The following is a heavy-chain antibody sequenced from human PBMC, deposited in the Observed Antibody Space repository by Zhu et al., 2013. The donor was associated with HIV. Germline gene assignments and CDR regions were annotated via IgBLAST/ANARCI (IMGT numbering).Heavy chain of an antibody. D-gene: IGHD3-22*01. Sequence: QVQLVQSGAEVKKPGSSVKVSCKASGGTFSSYAISWVRQAPGQGLEWMGGIIPIFGAANYAQKFQGRVTITADESTSTGYMELSSLRSEDTAVYYCARRLGDYYESSGDYYGMDVWGQGTTVTVSS. CDR2: IIPIFGAA. CDR1: GGTFSSYA. V-gene: IGHV1-69*12. J-gene: IGHJ6*02. CDR3: ARRLGDYYESSGDYYGMDV.